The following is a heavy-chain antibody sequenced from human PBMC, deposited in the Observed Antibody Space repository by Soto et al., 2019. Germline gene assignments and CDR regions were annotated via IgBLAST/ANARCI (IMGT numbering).Heavy chain of an antibody. J-gene: IGHJ4*02. CDR3: ARDHLGVHRRLNDY. V-gene: IGHV3-33*01. CDR2: IWYDGSNK. Sequence: GGSLRLSCAASGFTFSSYGMHWVRQAPGKGLEWVAVIWYDGSNKYYADSVKGRFTISRDNSKNTLYLQMNSLRAEDTAVYYCARDHLGVHRRLNDYSGQRYLVTVSS. CDR1: GFTFSSYG. D-gene: IGHD2-2*01.